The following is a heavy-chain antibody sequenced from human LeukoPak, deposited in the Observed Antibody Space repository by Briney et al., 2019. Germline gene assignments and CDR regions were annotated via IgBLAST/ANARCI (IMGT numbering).Heavy chain of an antibody. CDR2: INHSGST. V-gene: IGHV4-34*01. J-gene: IGHJ6*03. CDR3: ARVTRNYYYMDV. CDR1: GASISGSGYY. Sequence: SETLSLTCTVSGASISGSGYYWSWIRQSPGKGLEWIGEINHSGSTNYNPSLKSRVTISVDTSKNQFSLKLSSVTAADTAVYYCARVTRNYYYMDVWGKGTTVTISS. D-gene: IGHD3-10*01.